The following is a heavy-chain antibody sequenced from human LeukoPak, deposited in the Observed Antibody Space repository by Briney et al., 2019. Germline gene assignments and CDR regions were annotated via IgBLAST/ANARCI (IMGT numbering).Heavy chain of an antibody. CDR2: ISYDGSNK. V-gene: IGHV3-30-3*01. J-gene: IGHJ4*02. Sequence: GRSLRLSCAASGFTFSSYAMHWVRQAPGKGLEWVAVISYDGSNKYYADSVKGRFTISRDNSKNTLYLQMNSLRAEDTAVYYCARDYYGSGSHYAYWGQGTLVTVSS. CDR3: ARDYYGSGSHYAY. CDR1: GFTFSSYA. D-gene: IGHD3-10*01.